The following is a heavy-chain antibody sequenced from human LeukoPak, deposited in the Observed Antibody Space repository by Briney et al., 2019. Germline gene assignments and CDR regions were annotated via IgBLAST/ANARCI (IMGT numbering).Heavy chain of an antibody. CDR1: GGSISSYY. D-gene: IGHD1-26*01. V-gene: IGHV4-59*12. J-gene: IGHJ4*02. Sequence: SETLSLTCTVSGGSISSYYWSWIRQPPGKGLEWIGYIYYSGSTNYNPSLKSRVTISLDTSKNHFSLQLTSTTLEDTALYYCAGGGSYSFDFWGQGTLVTVSS. CDR3: AGGGSYSFDF. CDR2: IYYSGST.